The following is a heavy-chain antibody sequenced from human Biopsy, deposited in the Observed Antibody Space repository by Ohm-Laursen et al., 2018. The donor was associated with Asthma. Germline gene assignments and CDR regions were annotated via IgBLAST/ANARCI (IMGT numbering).Heavy chain of an antibody. CDR2: LNPKEGGT. J-gene: IGHJ4*02. Sequence: VASVKVSCKISGYSLTDLSMHWVRQAPGQGLEWMGGLNPKEGGTVNARRFQGRVTMTEDTSTDTAYMELSSLSSDDTAVYYCASDFPKDYVRCNFQFWGQGTLVTVSS. D-gene: IGHD4-17*01. V-gene: IGHV1-24*01. CDR3: ASDFPKDYVRCNFQF. CDR1: GYSLTDLS.